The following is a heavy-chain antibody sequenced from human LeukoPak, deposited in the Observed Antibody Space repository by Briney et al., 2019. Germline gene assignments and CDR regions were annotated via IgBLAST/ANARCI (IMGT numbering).Heavy chain of an antibody. D-gene: IGHD2-2*01. V-gene: IGHV5-51*01. CDR3: ARHEGEASALPSDIVVVPADY. CDR2: IYPGDSDT. Sequence: GESLKISCKGSGYSFTSYWIGWVRQMPGKGLEWMGIIYPGDSDTRYSPSFQGQVTISADKSISTAYLQWSSLKASDTAMYYCARHEGEASALPSDIVVVPADYWGQGTLVTVSS. J-gene: IGHJ4*02. CDR1: GYSFTSYW.